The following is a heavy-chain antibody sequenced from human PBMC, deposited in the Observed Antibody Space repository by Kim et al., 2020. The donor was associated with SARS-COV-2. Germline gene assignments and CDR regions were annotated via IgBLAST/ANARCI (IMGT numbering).Heavy chain of an antibody. CDR2: IYYSGST. V-gene: IGHV4-59*08. D-gene: IGHD2-2*01. CDR1: GGSISSYY. Sequence: SETLSLTCTVSGGSISSYYWSWIRQPPGKGLEWIGYIYYSGSTNYNPSLKSRVTISVDTSKNQFSLKLSSVTAADTAVYYCARLGYDNQLLPDYWGQGTLVTVSS. J-gene: IGHJ4*02. CDR3: ARLGYDNQLLPDY.